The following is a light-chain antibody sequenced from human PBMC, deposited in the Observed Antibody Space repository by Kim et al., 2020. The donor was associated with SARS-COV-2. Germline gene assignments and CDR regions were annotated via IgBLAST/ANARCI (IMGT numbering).Light chain of an antibody. Sequence: LTQKKSTTHSCRARHNINTKLAWYQQKPGQAPRRLIYDASNRATGIPARFSGSGSGTDFTLTISSLEPEDFAVYYCQQRRDWPITFGQGTRLESK. CDR3: QQRRDWPIT. V-gene: IGKV3-11*01. J-gene: IGKJ5*01. CDR1: HNINTK. CDR2: DAS.